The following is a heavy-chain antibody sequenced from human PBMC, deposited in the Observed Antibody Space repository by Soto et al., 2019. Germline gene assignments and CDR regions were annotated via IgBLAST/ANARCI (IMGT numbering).Heavy chain of an antibody. Sequence: EVQLVESGGGLVQPGGSLRLSCAASGFTFSSYWMHWVRQAPGKGLVWVSRINSDGSSTSYAASVKGRFTISRDTAMNTLYLQMNSLRAEDTAVYYCAASGPYSSGWFDYWGQGTLVTVSS. CDR2: INSDGSST. V-gene: IGHV3-74*01. CDR1: GFTFSSYW. J-gene: IGHJ4*02. D-gene: IGHD6-19*01. CDR3: AASGPYSSGWFDY.